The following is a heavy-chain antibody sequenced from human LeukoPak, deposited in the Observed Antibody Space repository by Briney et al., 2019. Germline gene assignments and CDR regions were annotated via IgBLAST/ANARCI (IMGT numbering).Heavy chain of an antibody. CDR1: GFTFSSYG. V-gene: IGHV3-33*01. CDR3: ARDAATSVGMPHY. CDR2: IWSDGSTK. J-gene: IGHJ4*02. D-gene: IGHD2-2*01. Sequence: GRSLRLSCVASGFTFSSYGMHWVRQAPGKGLEWVGIIWSDGSTKYYVGSVKGRFTISRDSSKSTLYLQMNSLRAEDTAVYYCARDAATSVGMPHYWGQGTVVTVSS.